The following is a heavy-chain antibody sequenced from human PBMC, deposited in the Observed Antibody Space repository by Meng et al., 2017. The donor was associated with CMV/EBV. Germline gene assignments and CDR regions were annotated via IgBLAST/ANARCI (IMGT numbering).Heavy chain of an antibody. CDR2: INHSGST. V-gene: IGHV4-34*01. J-gene: IGHJ4*02. D-gene: IGHD3-22*01. Sequence: VPAQQWGAGLLKPSETLSLTLPGYGGSFSGYYWSWIRQPPGKGLEWIGEINHSGSTNYNPSLKSRVTISVDTSKNQFSLKLSSVTAADTAAYYCARVWDSGWDYWGQGTLVTVSS. CDR3: ARVWDSGWDY. CDR1: GGSFSGYY.